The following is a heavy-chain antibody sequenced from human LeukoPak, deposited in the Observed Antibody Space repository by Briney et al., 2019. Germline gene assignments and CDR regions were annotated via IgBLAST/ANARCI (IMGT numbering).Heavy chain of an antibody. J-gene: IGHJ6*03. CDR3: ARDRGRLGNYYGSGSYFARYYMDV. Sequence: PSETLSLTCTVSGGSISSSSYYWGWIRQPPGKGLEWIGSIYYSGSTYYNPSLKSRVTISVDTSKNQFSLKLSSVTAADTAVYYCARDRGRLGNYYGSGSYFARYYMDVWGKGTTVTISS. CDR2: IYYSGST. CDR1: GGSISSSSYY. V-gene: IGHV4-39*07. D-gene: IGHD3-10*01.